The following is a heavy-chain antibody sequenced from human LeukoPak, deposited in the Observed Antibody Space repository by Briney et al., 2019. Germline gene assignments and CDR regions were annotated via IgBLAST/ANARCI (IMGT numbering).Heavy chain of an antibody. CDR3: ARGIGSGYFDYFDY. CDR1: GFTFSSYW. D-gene: IGHD3-22*01. CDR2: IKQDGSEK. V-gene: IGHV3-7*04. Sequence: PGGSLRLSCAASGFTFSSYWMSWVRQAPGKGLEWVANIKQDGSEKYYVDSVKGRFTISRDNAKNSLYLQMNSLRAEDTAVYYCARGIGSGYFDYFDYWGQGTLVTVPS. J-gene: IGHJ4*02.